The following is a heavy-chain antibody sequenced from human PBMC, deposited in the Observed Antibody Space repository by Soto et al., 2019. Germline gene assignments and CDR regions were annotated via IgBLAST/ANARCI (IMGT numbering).Heavy chain of an antibody. Sequence: EVQLVESGGGLVQPGGSLRLSCAASGFTVSSNYMSWVRQAPGKGLAWVSVIYSGGSTYYADSVKGRFTISRHNSKNTLYLQMNSLRAEDAAVYYCARVWTKHGSGSYYAYYYYYYMDVWGKGTTVTGSS. J-gene: IGHJ6*03. CDR1: GFTVSSNY. V-gene: IGHV3-53*04. D-gene: IGHD3-10*01. CDR2: IYSGGST. CDR3: ARVWTKHGSGSYYAYYYYYYMDV.